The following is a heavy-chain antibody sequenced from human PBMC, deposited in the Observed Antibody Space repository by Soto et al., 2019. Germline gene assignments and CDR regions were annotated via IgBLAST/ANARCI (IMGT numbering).Heavy chain of an antibody. CDR3: PRAVTGTLDY. Sequence: SETLSLTCAVSGYSISSGYYWNWIRQSPGKGLEWIGFGYYNGITFTNPSLKSRVTMTVDTSKNYFSLRLTSVTAADAAKYFCPRAVTGTLDYWGQGTLVTVSS. V-gene: IGHV4-38-2*01. CDR2: GYYNGIT. J-gene: IGHJ4*02. CDR1: GYSISSGYY.